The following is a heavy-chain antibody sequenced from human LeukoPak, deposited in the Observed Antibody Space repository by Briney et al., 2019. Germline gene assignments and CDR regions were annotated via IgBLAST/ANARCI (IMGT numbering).Heavy chain of an antibody. J-gene: IGHJ3*02. D-gene: IGHD3-16*01. Sequence: GGSLRLSCAASGFTVSSNYMSWVRQAPGKGLEWVSVIYSGGSTYYADSVKGRFTISRDNSKNTLYLQMNSLRAEDTAVYYCARVGDYDYVWGMSFDSWGQGTMVTVSS. CDR2: IYSGGST. V-gene: IGHV3-53*01. CDR3: ARVGDYDYVWGMSFDS. CDR1: GFTVSSNY.